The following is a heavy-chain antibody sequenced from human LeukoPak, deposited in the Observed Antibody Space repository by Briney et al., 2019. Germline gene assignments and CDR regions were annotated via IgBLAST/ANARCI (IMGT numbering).Heavy chain of an antibody. CDR3: ARQGCSRTSCYSDC. J-gene: IGHJ4*02. D-gene: IGHD2-2*01. CDR1: GGSISISTFY. V-gene: IGHV4-39*01. Sequence: SETLSLTCTVSGGSISISTFYWGWIRQPPGKGLEWIGTISYSGRTYYSPSLKSRAAISVDTSKNQFSLKLSSVTAADTSLYYCARQGCSRTSCYSDCWGQGTLVTVSS. CDR2: ISYSGRT.